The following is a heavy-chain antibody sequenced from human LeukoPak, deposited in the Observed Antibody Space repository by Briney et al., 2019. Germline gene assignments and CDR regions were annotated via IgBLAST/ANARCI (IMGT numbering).Heavy chain of an antibody. J-gene: IGHJ4*02. D-gene: IGHD4-23*01. V-gene: IGHV3-53*01. CDR1: GFTVSSNY. CDR2: IYSGGST. Sequence: PGGSLRLSCAASGFTVSSNYMSWVRQAPGKGLEWVSVIYSGGSTYYADSVKGRFTISRDNAKNSLYLQMNSLRAEDTAVYYCARDRDYGGSPTDYWGQGTLVTVSS. CDR3: ARDRDYGGSPTDY.